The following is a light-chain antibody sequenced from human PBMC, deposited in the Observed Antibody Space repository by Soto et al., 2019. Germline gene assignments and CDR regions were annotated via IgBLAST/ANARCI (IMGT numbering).Light chain of an antibody. CDR1: QDISDS. Sequence: DIQMTQSPSSLSASVGDRVTITCQASQDISDSLNWYQQRPGKAPKLLIYAASSLQSGVPSRFSGSGSGTDFTLTISNLQPEDLATYFCQQTYSNSLYTFGQGTTLDIK. CDR2: AAS. CDR3: QQTYSNSLYT. V-gene: IGKV1-39*01. J-gene: IGKJ2*01.